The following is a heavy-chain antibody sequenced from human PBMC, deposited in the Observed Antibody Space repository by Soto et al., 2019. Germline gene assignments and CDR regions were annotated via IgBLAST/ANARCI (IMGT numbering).Heavy chain of an antibody. D-gene: IGHD5-18*01. CDR2: VYTSGST. V-gene: IGHV4-4*07. CDR3: ARDGYPRWFDS. J-gene: IGHJ5*01. Sequence: PSETLSLTCTVSGGSMRNYYWSWIRRPAGKGLEWIGRVYTSGSTNYSPSFKSRVTMSVDTSKNQFSLKLNSVTAADTAVYFCARDGYPRWFDSWGQGTQVTVSS. CDR1: GGSMRNYY.